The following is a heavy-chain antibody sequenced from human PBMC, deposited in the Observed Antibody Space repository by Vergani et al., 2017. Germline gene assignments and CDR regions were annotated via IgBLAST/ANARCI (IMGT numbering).Heavy chain of an antibody. CDR3: ASQYCSGGSCYAVNGAFDI. CDR1: GYSFTSYW. D-gene: IGHD2-15*01. J-gene: IGHJ3*02. CDR2: IYPGDSDT. V-gene: IGHV5-51*01. Sequence: EVQLVQSGAEVKKPGESLKISCKGSGYSFTSYWIGWVRQMPGKGLEWMGIIYPGDSDTRYSPSFQGQVTSSADKSISTAYLQWSSLKASDTAMYYCASQYCSGGSCYAVNGAFDIWGQGTMVTVSS.